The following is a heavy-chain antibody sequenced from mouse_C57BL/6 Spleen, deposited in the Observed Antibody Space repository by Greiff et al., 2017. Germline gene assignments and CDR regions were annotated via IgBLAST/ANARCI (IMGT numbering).Heavy chain of an antibody. Sequence: VQLQQPGAELVKPGASVKMSCKASGYTFTSYWITWVKQRPGQGLEWIGDIYPGSGSTNYNEKFKSKATLTVDTSSSTAYMQLSSLTSEDSAVYYCAHYYGSSLRYFDYWGQGTTLTVSP. V-gene: IGHV1-55*01. D-gene: IGHD1-1*01. CDR3: AHYYGSSLRYFDY. CDR2: IYPGSGST. CDR1: GYTFTSYW. J-gene: IGHJ2*01.